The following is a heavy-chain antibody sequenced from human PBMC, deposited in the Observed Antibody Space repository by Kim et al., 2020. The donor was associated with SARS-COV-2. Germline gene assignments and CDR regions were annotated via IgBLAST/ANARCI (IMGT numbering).Heavy chain of an antibody. J-gene: IGHJ4*02. CDR1: GFTFSSYA. CDR3: ASQCVQGAAAGRFDY. V-gene: IGHV3-23*01. Sequence: GGSLRLSCAASGFTFSSYAMSWVRQAPGKGLEWVSAISGSGGSTYYADSVKGRFTISRDNSKNTLYLKMNSLRAEDTAVYYCASQCVQGAAAGRFDYWGQGTLVTVSS. D-gene: IGHD6-13*01. CDR2: ISGSGGST.